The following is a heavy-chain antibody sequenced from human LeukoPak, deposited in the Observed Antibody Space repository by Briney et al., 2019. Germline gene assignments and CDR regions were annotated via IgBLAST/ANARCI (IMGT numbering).Heavy chain of an antibody. Sequence: SQTLSLTCTVSGGSISSGDYYWSWIRQPPGKGLEWIGYIYYSGSTYYNPSLKSRVTVSVDTSKNQFSLKLSSVTAADTAVYYCAAADAAEYFQHWGQGTLVTVSS. D-gene: IGHD2-15*01. V-gene: IGHV4-30-4*01. CDR3: AAADAAEYFQH. J-gene: IGHJ1*01. CDR1: GGSISSGDYY. CDR2: IYYSGST.